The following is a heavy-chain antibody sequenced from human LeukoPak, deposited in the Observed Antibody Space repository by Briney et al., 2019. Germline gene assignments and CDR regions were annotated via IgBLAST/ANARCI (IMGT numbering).Heavy chain of an antibody. D-gene: IGHD5-18*01. CDR1: GFTFSSYG. Sequence: GRSLRLSCAASGFTFSSYGMHWVRQAPGKGLEWVAVISYDGSNKYYADSVKGRFTISRDNSKNTLYLQMNSLRAEDTAVYYCAKDRIQLWLQLDYWGQGTLATVSS. CDR3: AKDRIQLWLQLDY. CDR2: ISYDGSNK. V-gene: IGHV3-30*18. J-gene: IGHJ4*02.